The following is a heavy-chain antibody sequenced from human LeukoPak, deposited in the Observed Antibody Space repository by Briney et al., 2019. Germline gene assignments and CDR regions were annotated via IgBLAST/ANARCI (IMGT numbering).Heavy chain of an antibody. V-gene: IGHV1-24*01. CDR3: ATGEYGSGSYSRDLDY. CDR1: GYTLTELS. CDR2: FDPEDGET. J-gene: IGHJ4*02. D-gene: IGHD3-10*01. Sequence: ASVKVCCKVSGYTLTELSMHWVRQAPGKGLEWMGGFDPEDGETIYAQKFQGRVTMTEDTSTDTAYMELSSLRSEDTAVYYCATGEYGSGSYSRDLDYWGQGTLVTVSS.